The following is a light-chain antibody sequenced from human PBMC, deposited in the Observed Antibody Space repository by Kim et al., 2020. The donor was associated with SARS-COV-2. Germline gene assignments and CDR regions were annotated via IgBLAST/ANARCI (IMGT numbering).Light chain of an antibody. CDR2: QDS. V-gene: IGLV3-1*01. Sequence: SYELTQPPSVSVSPGQTASITCSGDKLGDKYACWYQQKPGQSPVLVIYQDSKGPSGIPERFSGSNSGNTATLTISGTQAMDEADYYCQAWDSSTWVFGGG. J-gene: IGLJ3*02. CDR1: KLGDKY. CDR3: QAWDSSTWV.